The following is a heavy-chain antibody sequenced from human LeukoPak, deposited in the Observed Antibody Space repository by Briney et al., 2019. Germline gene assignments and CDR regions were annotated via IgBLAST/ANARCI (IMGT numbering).Heavy chain of an antibody. Sequence: SETLSLTCTVSGGSISSSSYYWGWIRQPPGKGLEWIGSIYYSGSTYYNPSLKSRVTISVDTSKNQFSLKLSSVTAADTAVYYCARDRELRFGYYYYYYYMDVWGKGTTVTISS. CDR1: GGSISSSSYY. V-gene: IGHV4-39*07. D-gene: IGHD1-26*01. CDR2: IYYSGST. CDR3: ARDRELRFGYYYYYYYMDV. J-gene: IGHJ6*03.